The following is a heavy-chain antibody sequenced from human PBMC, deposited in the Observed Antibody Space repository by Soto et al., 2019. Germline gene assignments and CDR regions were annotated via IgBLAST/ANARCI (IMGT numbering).Heavy chain of an antibody. J-gene: IGHJ3*02. V-gene: IGHV3-15*01. CDR2: IKSNTDGGTI. D-gene: IGHD5-18*01. CDR1: GFTFSNAW. CDR3: TTQLWVHLWPGYNAFDI. Sequence: GGSLRLSCAASGFTFSNAWMSWVRQAPGKGLEWVGRIKSNTDGGTIHYAAPVQDRFTISRDDSKTTLYLQINSLKTEDTAVYYCTTQLWVHLWPGYNAFDIWGQGTMVTVSS.